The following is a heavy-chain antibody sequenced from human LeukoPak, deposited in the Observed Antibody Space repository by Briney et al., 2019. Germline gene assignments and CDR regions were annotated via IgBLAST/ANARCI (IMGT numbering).Heavy chain of an antibody. CDR1: GFTFSSYS. V-gene: IGHV3-48*01. J-gene: IGHJ4*02. D-gene: IGHD2-2*01. CDR3: ARSPGDVVVVPAASDY. Sequence: GGSLRLSCAASGFTFSSYSMNWVRQASGKGLEWVSYISSSSSTIYYADSVKGRLTISRDNAKNSLYLQMNSLRAEDTAVYYCARSPGDVVVVPAASDYWGQGTLVTVSS. CDR2: ISSSSSTI.